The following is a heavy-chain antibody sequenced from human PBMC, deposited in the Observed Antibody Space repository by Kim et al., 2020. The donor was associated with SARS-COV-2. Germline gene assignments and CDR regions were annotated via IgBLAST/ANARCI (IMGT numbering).Heavy chain of an antibody. V-gene: IGHV1-2*02. Sequence: ASVKVSCKASGYTFTGYYMHWVRQAPGQGLEWMGWINPNSGGTNYAQKFQGRVTMTRDTSISTAYMELSRLRSDDTAVYYCARGGPYDSSPRYGMDVWGQGTTVTVSS. CDR2: INPNSGGT. D-gene: IGHD3-22*01. CDR3: ARGGPYDSSPRYGMDV. J-gene: IGHJ6*02. CDR1: GYTFTGYY.